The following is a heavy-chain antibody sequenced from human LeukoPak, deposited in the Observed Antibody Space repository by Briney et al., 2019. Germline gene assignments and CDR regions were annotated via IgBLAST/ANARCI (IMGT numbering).Heavy chain of an antibody. J-gene: IGHJ4*02. CDR3: ARDGGLLPDN. CDR2: ISPDGSSR. Sequence: SGGSLRLSCAASGSPFSTYWMHWVRQPPGKGLVWVSRISPDGSSRSYADSVKGRFIMSRDNAKNTLSLQMNSLTAEDTAVYYCARDGGLLPDNWGKGTLVTVSS. CDR1: GSPFSTYW. D-gene: IGHD2-21*02. V-gene: IGHV3-74*01.